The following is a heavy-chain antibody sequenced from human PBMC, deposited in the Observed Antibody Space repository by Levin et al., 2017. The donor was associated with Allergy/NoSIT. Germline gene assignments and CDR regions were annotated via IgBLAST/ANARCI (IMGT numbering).Heavy chain of an antibody. Sequence: EASVKVSCKASGYTFTSYDIIWVRQATGQGLEWMGWMNPNNGKTGYVQKFQGRVSMTSDTSISTAYMELSSLRSEDTAVFYCARVLRYYYDSSGHPLDMYYFDHWGQGTLVTVSS. D-gene: IGHD3-22*01. V-gene: IGHV1-8*01. J-gene: IGHJ4*02. CDR2: MNPNNGKT. CDR3: ARVLRYYYDSSGHPLDMYYFDH. CDR1: GYTFTSYD.